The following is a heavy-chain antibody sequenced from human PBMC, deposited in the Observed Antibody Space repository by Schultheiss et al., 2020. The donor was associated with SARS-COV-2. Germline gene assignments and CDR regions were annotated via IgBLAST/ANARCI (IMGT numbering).Heavy chain of an antibody. D-gene: IGHD3-3*01. CDR2: ISSSSSYI. V-gene: IGHV3-21*01. CDR1: GFTFSSYS. Sequence: GESLKISCAASGFTFSSYSMNWVRQAPGKGLEWVSSISSSSSYIYYADSVKGRFTISRDNAKNSLYLQMNSLRAEDTAVYYCARDRDYDFWSGSQRRYYYYYGMDVWGQGTTVTVSS. J-gene: IGHJ6*02. CDR3: ARDRDYDFWSGSQRRYYYYYGMDV.